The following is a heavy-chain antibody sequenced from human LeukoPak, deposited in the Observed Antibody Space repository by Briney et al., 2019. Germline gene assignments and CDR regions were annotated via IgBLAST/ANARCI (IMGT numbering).Heavy chain of an antibody. CDR1: GGSISSYF. CDR2: IHYSENT. D-gene: IGHD1-26*01. V-gene: IGHV4-59*01. J-gene: IGHJ3*02. Sequence: PSETLSLTCTVSGGSISSYFWSWIRQPPGKGLEWIAYIHYSENTNYNPSLESRVTISVDTSKNQFSLKLSSVTAADTAVYYCARDRRWELLHAFDIWGQGTMVTVSS. CDR3: ARDRRWELLHAFDI.